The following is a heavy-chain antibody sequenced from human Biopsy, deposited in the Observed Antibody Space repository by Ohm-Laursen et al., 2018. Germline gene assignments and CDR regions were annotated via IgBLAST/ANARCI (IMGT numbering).Heavy chain of an antibody. V-gene: IGHV4-59*11. Sequence: PSQTLSLTCTVSGGSFTGHYWSWIRQPPGKGLEWIGHISYTGYTSYNASLKSRVTISVDTSRNHFSLRLSYLTAADTAVYYGARGSNDFGGLYFPRWGQGTLLTVSS. CDR2: ISYTGYT. CDR1: GGSFTGHY. D-gene: IGHD4-23*01. J-gene: IGHJ4*02. CDR3: ARGSNDFGGLYFPR.